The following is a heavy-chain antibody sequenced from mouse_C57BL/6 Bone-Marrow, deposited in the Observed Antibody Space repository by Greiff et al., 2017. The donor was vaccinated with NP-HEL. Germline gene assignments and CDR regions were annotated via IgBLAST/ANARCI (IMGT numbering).Heavy chain of an antibody. J-gene: IGHJ4*01. Sequence: EVKLQESGPGLAKPSQTLSLTCSVTGYSITSDYWNWIRKFPGNKLEYMGYISYSGSTYYNPSLKSRISIIPDTSKNKYYLQLNSVTTEDTATYYCARSPLWLRRNYYAMDYWGQGTSVTVSS. CDR3: ARSPLWLRRNYYAMDY. D-gene: IGHD2-2*01. CDR2: ISYSGST. V-gene: IGHV3-8*01. CDR1: GYSITSDY.